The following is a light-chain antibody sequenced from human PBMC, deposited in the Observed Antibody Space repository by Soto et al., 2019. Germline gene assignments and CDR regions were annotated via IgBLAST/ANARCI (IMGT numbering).Light chain of an antibody. V-gene: IGLV1-44*01. CDR2: TNN. J-gene: IGLJ3*02. CDR1: SSNIGSKP. Sequence: QSVLTQPPSASGTPGQRVSISCSGSSSNIGSKPINWYQHLPGTAPKLLIFTNNRRPSGVPDRFSGSKSGTSASLAITGLQSEDEADYYCATWDDSLKGPVFGGGTKVTVL. CDR3: ATWDDSLKGPV.